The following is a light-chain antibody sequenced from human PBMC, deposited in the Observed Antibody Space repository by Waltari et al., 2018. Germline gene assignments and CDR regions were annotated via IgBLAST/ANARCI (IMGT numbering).Light chain of an antibody. CDR2: AVI. V-gene: IGLV2-23*02. CDR3: CSYLERTV. Sequence: QSALTQPASVSGSPGQSITISCAGTSSDVGGYDLVSWYQHHPDKAPKLLIYAVIKRPSGVSNRFSGSKSGNTASLTISGLQAEDEATYYCCSYLERTVFGGGTKLTVL. CDR1: SSDVGGYDL. J-gene: IGLJ2*01.